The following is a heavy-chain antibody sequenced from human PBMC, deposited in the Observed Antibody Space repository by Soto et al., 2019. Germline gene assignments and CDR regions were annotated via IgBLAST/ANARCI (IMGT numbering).Heavy chain of an antibody. J-gene: IGHJ6*03. V-gene: IGHV3-21*01. Sequence: PGGSLRLSCAASGFTFSSYSMNWVRQAPGKGLEWVSSISSSSSYIYYADSVKGRFTISRDNAKNSLYLQMNSLRAEDTAVYYCARDYYDFWSGYYPNSNYYYYMGVWGKGTTVTVSS. CDR3: ARDYYDFWSGYYPNSNYYYYMGV. CDR2: ISSSSSYI. CDR1: GFTFSSYS. D-gene: IGHD3-3*01.